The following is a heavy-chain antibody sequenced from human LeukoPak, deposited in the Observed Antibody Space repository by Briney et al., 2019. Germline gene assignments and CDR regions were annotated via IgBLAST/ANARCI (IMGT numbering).Heavy chain of an antibody. J-gene: IGHJ5*02. D-gene: IGHD5-24*01. Sequence: ASVKVSCKASGYTFSGYYINWVRQAPGQGLEWMGWINPNSGGTNYAQKFQGRVTMTRNTSISTAYMELSSLRSEDTAVYYCARDREGIDPWGQGTLVTVSS. V-gene: IGHV1-2*02. CDR2: INPNSGGT. CDR1: GYTFSGYY. CDR3: ARDREGIDP.